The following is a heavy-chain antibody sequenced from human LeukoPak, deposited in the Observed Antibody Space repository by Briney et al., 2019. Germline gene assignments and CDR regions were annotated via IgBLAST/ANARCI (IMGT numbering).Heavy chain of an antibody. CDR3: ARGLVTSHYDRSAYYLYYFDY. CDR2: ISSASSYT. D-gene: IGHD3-22*01. J-gene: IGHJ4*02. Sequence: GGSLRLSCAASAFTFNDSYMSWIRQAPGKGLEWFSYISSASSYTNYADSVKGRFTISRDNAKNSLYLQMNSLRAEDTAVYYCARGLVTSHYDRSAYYLYYFDYWGQGTLVTVSS. CDR1: AFTFNDSY. V-gene: IGHV3-11*06.